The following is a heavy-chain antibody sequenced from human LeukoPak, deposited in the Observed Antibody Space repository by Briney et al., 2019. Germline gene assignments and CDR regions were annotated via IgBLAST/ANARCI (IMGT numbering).Heavy chain of an antibody. CDR1: GYTFTSYG. Sequence: ASVKVSCKASGYTFTSYGISWVRQAPGQGLEWLGWISAYNGNTNYAQKLQGRVTMTTDTSTSTAYMELRSLRSDDTAVYYCARDLSGSSETATDYWGQGTLVTVSS. CDR3: ARDLSGSSETATDY. CDR2: ISAYNGNT. V-gene: IGHV1-18*01. J-gene: IGHJ4*02. D-gene: IGHD1-26*01.